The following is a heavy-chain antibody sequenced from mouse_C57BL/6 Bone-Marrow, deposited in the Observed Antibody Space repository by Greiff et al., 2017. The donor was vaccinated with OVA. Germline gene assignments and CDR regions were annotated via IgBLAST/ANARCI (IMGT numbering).Heavy chain of an antibody. Sequence: QVQLQQPGAELVKPGASVKLSCKASGYTFTSYWMQWVKQRPGQGLEWLGELDPSDSYTNYNQQFKGKATLTVDTTSSTAYRQLSSLTSADSSVYYCARDSNSAWFAYWGQGTLVTVSA. CDR3: ARDSNSAWFAY. CDR2: LDPSDSYT. CDR1: GYTFTSYW. J-gene: IGHJ3*01. V-gene: IGHV1-50*01. D-gene: IGHD2-5*01.